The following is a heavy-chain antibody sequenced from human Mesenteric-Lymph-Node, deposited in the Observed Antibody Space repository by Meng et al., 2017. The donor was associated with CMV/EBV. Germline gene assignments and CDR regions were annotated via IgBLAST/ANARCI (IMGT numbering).Heavy chain of an antibody. CDR3: ARAVSKKQGYWGDYVVSLWDY. CDR2: INPKSGAT. D-gene: IGHD4-17*01. V-gene: IGHV1-2*02. J-gene: IGHJ4*02. Sequence: ASVKVSCKASEYSFSDCYMHWVRQAPGQGLEWMGWINPKSGATNYAQKFQGRVTMTRDTSVSTAYMELSRLRSDDTAVYYCARAVSKKQGYWGDYVVSLWDYWGQGTLVTVSS. CDR1: EYSFSDCY.